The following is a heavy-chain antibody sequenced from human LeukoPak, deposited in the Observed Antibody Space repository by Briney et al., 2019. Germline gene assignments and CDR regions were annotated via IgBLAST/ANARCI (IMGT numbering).Heavy chain of an antibody. Sequence: ASVKVSCKSSGYTFGTHWMHWVRQAPGQGLEWMAIINPSGGFRSFAQKFQGRLTVTRDMYTRTVYMELSDLRPEDTDVYYCSRDYSGDWEQLIGWWFDPWGQGTLVIVSS. CDR3: SRDYSGDWEQLIGWWFDP. D-gene: IGHD1/OR15-1a*01. CDR2: INPSGGFR. V-gene: IGHV1-46*01. J-gene: IGHJ5*02. CDR1: GYTFGTHW.